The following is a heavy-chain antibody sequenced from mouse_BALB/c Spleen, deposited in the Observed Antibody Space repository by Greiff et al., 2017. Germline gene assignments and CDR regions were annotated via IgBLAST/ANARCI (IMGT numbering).Heavy chain of an antibody. V-gene: IGHV5-4*02. CDR2: ISDGGSYT. CDR3: AREGYRYAAY. CDR1: GFTFSDYY. D-gene: IGHD2-14*01. Sequence: DVQLVESGGGLVKPGGSLKLSCAASGFTFSDYYMYWVRQTPEKRLEWVATISDGGSYTYYPDSVKGRFTISRDNAKNNLYLQMSSLKSEDTAMYYCAREGYRYAAYWGQGTLVTVSA. J-gene: IGHJ3*01.